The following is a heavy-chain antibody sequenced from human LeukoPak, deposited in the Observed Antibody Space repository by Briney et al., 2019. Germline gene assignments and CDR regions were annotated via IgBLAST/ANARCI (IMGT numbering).Heavy chain of an antibody. Sequence: GESLKISCKGSGYSFTSYWIGWVRQMPGKGLEWMGIIYPGDSDTRYSPSFQGQVTISADKSISTAYLQWSSLKASDTAMYYCARTPFIAATGIGYFDYWGQGTLVTVSS. J-gene: IGHJ4*02. D-gene: IGHD6-13*01. V-gene: IGHV5-51*01. CDR1: GYSFTSYW. CDR3: ARTPFIAATGIGYFDY. CDR2: IYPGDSDT.